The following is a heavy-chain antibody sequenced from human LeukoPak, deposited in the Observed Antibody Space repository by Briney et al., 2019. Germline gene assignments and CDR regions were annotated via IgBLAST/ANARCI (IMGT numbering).Heavy chain of an antibody. Sequence: PGGSLRLSCVASGFTFGSYAMNWVRQAPGKELEWVSGISATGDSTYYADYVKGRFTISRDSSRDTLYVQMNSLRAEDTAVYYCAKATGDPLYYYYYMDVWGKGTTVTISS. V-gene: IGHV3-23*01. J-gene: IGHJ6*03. D-gene: IGHD7-27*01. CDR3: AKATGDPLYYYYYMDV. CDR2: ISATGDST. CDR1: GFTFGSYA.